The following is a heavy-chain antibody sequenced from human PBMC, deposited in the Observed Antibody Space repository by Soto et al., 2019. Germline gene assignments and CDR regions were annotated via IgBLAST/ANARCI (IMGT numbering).Heavy chain of an antibody. J-gene: IGHJ6*02. V-gene: IGHV3-21*01. CDR1: GFTFSSYS. CDR3: ARNIGEDCGGDCYSTYYYYYGMDV. D-gene: IGHD2-21*02. Sequence: EVQLVESGGGLVKPGGSLRLSCAASGFTFSSYSMNWVRQAPGKGLEWVSSISSSSSYIYYADSVKGRFTISRDNAKNSLYLQMNSLRAEDTAVYYCARNIGEDCGGDCYSTYYYYYGMDVWGQGTTVTVSS. CDR2: ISSSSSYI.